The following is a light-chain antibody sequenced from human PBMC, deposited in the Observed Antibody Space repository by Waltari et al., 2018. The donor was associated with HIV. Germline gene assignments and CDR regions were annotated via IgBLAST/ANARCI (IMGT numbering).Light chain of an antibody. CDR1: NVGSKR. CDR3: QVWDFATDHVV. V-gene: IGLV3-21*03. CDR2: DDA. Sequence: SYILTQSPSVSVAPGKTAKISCGGDNVGSKRVHWYQLKPGQAPRLVIDDDAAGPPGIPARFSGSSSGNTSTLSITRVEVGDEADYSCQVWDFATDHVVFGGGTKLTVL. J-gene: IGLJ3*02.